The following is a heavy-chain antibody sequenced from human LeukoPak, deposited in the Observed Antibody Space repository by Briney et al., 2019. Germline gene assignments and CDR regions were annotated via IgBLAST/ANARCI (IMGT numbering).Heavy chain of an antibody. J-gene: IGHJ2*01. D-gene: IGHD4-17*01. CDR1: GFAFSSYG. CDR2: ISYDGSNK. CDR3: AKDRDYGDYVYFDL. V-gene: IGHV3-30*18. Sequence: GGSLRLSCAASGFAFSSYGMHWVRQAPGKGLEWVAVISYDGSNKYYADSVKGRFTISRDNSKNTPYLQMNSLRAEDMAVYYCAKDRDYGDYVYFDLWGRGTLVTVSS.